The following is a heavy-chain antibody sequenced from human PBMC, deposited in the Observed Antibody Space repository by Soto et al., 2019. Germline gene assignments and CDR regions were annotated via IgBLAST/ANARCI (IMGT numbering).Heavy chain of an antibody. CDR2: IYYSGST. CDR3: ARHPGSPYFDY. D-gene: IGHD6-6*01. V-gene: IGHV4-59*01. J-gene: IGHJ4*02. Sequence: SETLSLTCTVSGGSISSYYWSWIRQPPGKGLEWIGYIYYSGSTNYNPSLKSRVTISVDTSKNQFSLKLSSVTAADTAVYYCARHPGSPYFDYWGQGTLVTVSS. CDR1: GGSISSYY.